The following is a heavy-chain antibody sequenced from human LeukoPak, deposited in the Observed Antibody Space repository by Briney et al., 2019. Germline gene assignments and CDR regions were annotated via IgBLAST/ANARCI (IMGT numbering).Heavy chain of an antibody. CDR2: ISSSSNTI. Sequence: GGSLRLSCAASGFTFSSYRMNWVRQAPGKGLEWVSYISSSSNTIYYADSVKGRFTISRDNAKNPLYLQMNSLRAEDTAVYYCASGFIPASWGQGTLVTVSS. J-gene: IGHJ5*02. CDR3: ASGFIPAS. D-gene: IGHD2-2*01. V-gene: IGHV3-48*01. CDR1: GFTFSSYR.